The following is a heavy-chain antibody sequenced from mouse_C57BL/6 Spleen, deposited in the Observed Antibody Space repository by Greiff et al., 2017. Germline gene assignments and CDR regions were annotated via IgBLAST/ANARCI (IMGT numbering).Heavy chain of an antibody. CDR3: GRGGTGFGD. V-gene: IGHV1-39*01. Sequence: VQLQQSGPELVKPGASVKISCKASGYSFTDYNMNWVKQSNGKRLEWIGVINPNYGTTSYNQKFKGKATLTIDQSSSTDYMQLNRLTSEDSEVYWCGRGGTGFGDWGQGALVTVSA. CDR2: INPNYGTT. CDR1: GYSFTDYN. J-gene: IGHJ3*01. D-gene: IGHD2-14*01.